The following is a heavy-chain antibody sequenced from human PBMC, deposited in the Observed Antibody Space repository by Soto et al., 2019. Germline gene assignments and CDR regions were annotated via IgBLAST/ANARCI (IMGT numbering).Heavy chain of an antibody. D-gene: IGHD1-26*01. CDR3: AREVLYSGSYYVNDY. CDR1: GFTFSSYW. Sequence: PGGSLRLSCAASGFTFSSYWMSWVRQAPGKGLEWVANIKQDGSEKYYVDSVKGRFTISRDIAKNSLYLQMNSLRAEDTAVYYCAREVLYSGSYYVNDYWGQGTLVPVSS. V-gene: IGHV3-7*05. J-gene: IGHJ4*02. CDR2: IKQDGSEK.